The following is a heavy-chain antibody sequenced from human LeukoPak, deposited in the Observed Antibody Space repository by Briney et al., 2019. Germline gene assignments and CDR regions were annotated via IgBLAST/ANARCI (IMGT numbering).Heavy chain of an antibody. Sequence: GGSLRLSCAASGFTFSSYAMSWVRQAPGKGLEWVSAISGSGDSTYYEDSVKGRFTISRDNSKNTLYLQMNSLRAEDTAVYYCAKGDTHNYYYYGMDVWGQGTTVTVSS. J-gene: IGHJ6*02. CDR1: GFTFSSYA. CDR2: ISGSGDST. V-gene: IGHV3-23*01. CDR3: AKGDTHNYYYYGMDV. D-gene: IGHD2-2*02.